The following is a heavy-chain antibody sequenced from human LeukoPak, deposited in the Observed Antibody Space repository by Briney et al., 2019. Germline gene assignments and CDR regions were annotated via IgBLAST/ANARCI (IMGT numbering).Heavy chain of an antibody. CDR3: ARDLRPADTTGYYSHFDY. CDR2: ISSDGINT. CDR1: GFAFNTYA. D-gene: IGHD3-22*01. Sequence: PGGSLRLSCAASGFAFNTYALHWVRQAPGKGLGWVAIISSDGINTYYADSVEGRFSISRDNSKNMLYLQMDSLRAEDTAMYYCARDLRPADTTGYYSHFDYWGQGTLVTVSS. J-gene: IGHJ4*02. V-gene: IGHV3-30*04.